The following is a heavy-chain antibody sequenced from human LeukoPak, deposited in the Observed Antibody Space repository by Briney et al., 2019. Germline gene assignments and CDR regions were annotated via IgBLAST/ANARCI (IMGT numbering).Heavy chain of an antibody. CDR2: IYYSGST. Sequence: SETLSLTCTVSGGSISSYYWSWIRQPPGKGLEWIGYIYYSGSTNYNPSLKSRVTISVDTFKNQFSLKLSSVTAADTAVYYCARSPETDYDYVWGSYRPFDYWGQGTLVTVSS. V-gene: IGHV4-59*01. CDR3: ARSPETDYDYVWGSYRPFDY. D-gene: IGHD3-16*02. J-gene: IGHJ4*02. CDR1: GGSISSYY.